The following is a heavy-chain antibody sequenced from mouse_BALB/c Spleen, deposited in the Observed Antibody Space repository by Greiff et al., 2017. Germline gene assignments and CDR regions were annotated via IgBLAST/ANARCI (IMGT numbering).Heavy chain of an antibody. Sequence: EVKLQESGPELVKPGASVKISCKASGYTFTDYNMHWVKQSHGKSLEWIGYIYPYNGGTGYNQKFKSKATLTVDNSSSTAYMELRSLTSEDSAVYYCARYYGSSYGSYWYFDVWGAGTTVTVSS. V-gene: IGHV1S29*02. CDR1: GYTFTDYN. CDR3: ARYYGSSYGSYWYFDV. D-gene: IGHD1-1*01. CDR2: IYPYNGGT. J-gene: IGHJ1*01.